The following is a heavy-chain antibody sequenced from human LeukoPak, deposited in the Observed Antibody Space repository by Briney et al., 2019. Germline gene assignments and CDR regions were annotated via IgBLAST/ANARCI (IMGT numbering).Heavy chain of an antibody. CDR2: ISSSGSTI. Sequence: GGSLRLSCAASGFTFSSYEMNGVRRAPGKGLEGVSDISSSGSTIYYADAVKGRFTISRDNAKNSLYLQMNSLRAEDTAVYYCARGVPTYYYGSGSYYQHYWGQGTLVTVSS. J-gene: IGHJ4*02. CDR1: GFTFSSYE. CDR3: ARGVPTYYYGSGSYYQHY. V-gene: IGHV3-48*03. D-gene: IGHD3-10*01.